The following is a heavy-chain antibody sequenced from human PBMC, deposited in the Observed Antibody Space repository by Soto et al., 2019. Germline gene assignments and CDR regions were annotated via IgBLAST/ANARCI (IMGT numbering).Heavy chain of an antibody. CDR3: ARHSLALRKNNWFDP. V-gene: IGHV4-39*01. CDR2: IFYLGSS. CDR1: GDSIISSDFY. D-gene: IGHD3-3*02. J-gene: IGHJ5*02. Sequence: XATLSLTCTVSGDSIISSDFYGGWVRQPPGKGLEWIGSIFYLGSSYYNPSLKSRVTMSVDTSKNQFSLRLRSVTAADTALYFCARHSLALRKNNWFDPWGQGIMVTVSS.